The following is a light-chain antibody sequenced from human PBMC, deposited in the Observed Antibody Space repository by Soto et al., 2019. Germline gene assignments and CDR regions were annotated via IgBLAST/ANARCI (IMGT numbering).Light chain of an antibody. J-gene: IGKJ5*01. CDR3: QQSYMTPIT. Sequence: EVFMTRSSATLSVSTVERATLSCRASQSVRSNLAWYQQKPGQAPRLVIYDASSLQSGVPSRFSGSGSGTDFTLAISSLQPEDFATYYCQQSYMTPITFGQGTRLEIK. CDR1: QSVRSN. V-gene: IGKV3-15*01. CDR2: DAS.